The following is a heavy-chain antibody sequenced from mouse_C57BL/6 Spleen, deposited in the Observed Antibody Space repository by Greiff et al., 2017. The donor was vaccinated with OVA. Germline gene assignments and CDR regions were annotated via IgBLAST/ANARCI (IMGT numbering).Heavy chain of an antibody. D-gene: IGHD2-5*01. CDR1: GYTFTDYN. Sequence: DVQLQESGPELVKPGASVKIPCKASGYTFTDYNMDWVKQSHGKSLEWIGDINPNNGGTIYNQKFKGKATLTVDKSSSTAYMELRSLTSEDTAVYYCARGNSNYVPRAMDYWGQGTSVTVSS. J-gene: IGHJ4*01. CDR3: ARGNSNYVPRAMDY. V-gene: IGHV1-18*01. CDR2: INPNNGGT.